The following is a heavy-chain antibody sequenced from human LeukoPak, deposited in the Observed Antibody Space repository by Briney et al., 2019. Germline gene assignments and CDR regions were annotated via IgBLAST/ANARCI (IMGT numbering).Heavy chain of an antibody. Sequence: PSETLSLTCTVSGGSISSYYWSWIRQPAGKGLEWIGRIYTSGSTNYNPSLKSRVSISTDTSKNQFSLKLSSVTAADTAVYYCARGFLGYSYDYYYFDYWGQGTLVTVSS. V-gene: IGHV4-4*07. D-gene: IGHD5-18*01. CDR1: GGSISSYY. CDR2: IYTSGST. CDR3: ARGFLGYSYDYYYFDY. J-gene: IGHJ4*02.